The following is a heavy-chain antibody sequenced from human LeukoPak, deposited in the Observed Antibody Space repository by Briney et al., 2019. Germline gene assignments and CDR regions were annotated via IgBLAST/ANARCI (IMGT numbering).Heavy chain of an antibody. D-gene: IGHD2-2*01. CDR1: GFTFSTYG. CDR3: AKDGFHCSSTSCYPLYYFDY. V-gene: IGHV3-30*18. J-gene: IGHJ4*02. Sequence: PGRSLRLSCAASGFTFSTYGMHWVRQAPGKGLEWVAVISNDGTSKYYADSVKGRFTISRDTSKNTLFLQMNSLRAEDTAVYYCAKDGFHCSSTSCYPLYYFDYWGQGTLVTVSS. CDR2: ISNDGTSK.